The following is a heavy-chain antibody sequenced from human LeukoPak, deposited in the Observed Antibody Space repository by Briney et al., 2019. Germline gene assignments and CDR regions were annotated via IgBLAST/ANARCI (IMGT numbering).Heavy chain of an antibody. D-gene: IGHD6-13*01. CDR1: GGSISSYY. J-gene: IGHJ4*02. CDR3: ARGGQLVLGYYFDY. V-gene: IGHV4-59*01. CDR2: IYYSGST. Sequence: SETLSLTCTASGGSISSYYWSWIRQPPGKGLEWIGYIYYSGSTNYTPSLKSRVTISVDTSKNQFSLKLSSVTAADTAVYYCARGGQLVLGYYFDYWGQGTLVTVSS.